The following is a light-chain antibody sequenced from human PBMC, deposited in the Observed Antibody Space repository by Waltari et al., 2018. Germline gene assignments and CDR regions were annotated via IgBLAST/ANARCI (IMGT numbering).Light chain of an antibody. V-gene: IGKV4-1*01. CDR1: QSVLYSSNNKDD. CDR2: WAS. CDR3: QQYYSTPWT. Sequence: DIVMTQSPDSLAVSLGEGATINCKSSQSVLYSSNNKDDLGWYQQKPGQPPKLLIYWASTRGSGVPDRFSGGGSGTDFTLTISSLQAEDVAVYYCQQYYSTPWTFGLGTKVEIK. J-gene: IGKJ1*01.